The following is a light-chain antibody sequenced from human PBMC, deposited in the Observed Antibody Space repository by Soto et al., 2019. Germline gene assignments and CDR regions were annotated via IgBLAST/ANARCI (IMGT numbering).Light chain of an antibody. Sequence: DIQMTQSPSSLSASVGDRVTITCRASESIRNNLNWYQQKPGKAPKLLIYAASTLQSGVPSRFSGGGSGTEFTLNIGSLQPEDFTTYYCQQTYSTPRGAFGQGTKVEFK. CDR3: QQTYSTPRGA. CDR1: ESIRNN. CDR2: AAS. J-gene: IGKJ1*01. V-gene: IGKV1-39*01.